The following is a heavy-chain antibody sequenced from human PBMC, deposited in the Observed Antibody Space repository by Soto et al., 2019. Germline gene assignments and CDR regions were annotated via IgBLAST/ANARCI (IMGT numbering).Heavy chain of an antibody. CDR1: GYTFTGYY. CDR2: INPNSGGT. Sequence: ASVKVSCKASGYTFTGYYMHWVRQAPGQGLEWMGWINPNSGGTNYAQKFQGWVTMTRDTSISTAYMELSRLRSDDTAVYYCAREDFAYYDILTGYSPYFDYWGQGTLVTVSS. J-gene: IGHJ4*02. CDR3: AREDFAYYDILTGYSPYFDY. V-gene: IGHV1-2*04. D-gene: IGHD3-9*01.